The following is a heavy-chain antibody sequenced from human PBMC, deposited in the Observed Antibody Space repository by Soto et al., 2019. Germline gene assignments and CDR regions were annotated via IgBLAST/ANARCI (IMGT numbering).Heavy chain of an antibody. CDR3: ARALRYFDWRFDP. D-gene: IGHD3-9*01. CDR2: IYYSGST. J-gene: IGHJ5*02. V-gene: IGHV4-59*01. CDR1: GGSISSYY. Sequence: SETLSLTCTVSGGSISSYYWSWIRQPPGKGLEWIGYIYYSGSTNYNPSLKSRVTISVDTSKNQFSLKLSSVTAADTAVYYCARALRYFDWRFDPWGQGTLVTVSS.